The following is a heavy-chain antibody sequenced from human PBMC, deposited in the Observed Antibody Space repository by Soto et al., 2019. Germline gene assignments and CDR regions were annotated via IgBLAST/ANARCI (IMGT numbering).Heavy chain of an antibody. J-gene: IGHJ4*02. CDR2: ISGSGGTT. Sequence: EVQLLESGGGLVQPGGSLRLSCAASGFTLSSYAMSWVRQAPGKGLEWVSAISGSGGTTYYADSVKGRFTISRDTSKNPLYLQMNSLRAEDTAVYYCAKVEGYFYDSSGYFSSPLFWGQGTLVNVSP. CDR1: GFTLSSYA. CDR3: AKVEGYFYDSSGYFSSPLF. D-gene: IGHD3-22*01. V-gene: IGHV3-23*01.